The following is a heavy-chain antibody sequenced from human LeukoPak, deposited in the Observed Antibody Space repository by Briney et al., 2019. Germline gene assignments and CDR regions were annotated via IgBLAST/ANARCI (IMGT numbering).Heavy chain of an antibody. V-gene: IGHV4-59*05. CDR3: ARQTGSGLFILP. CDR1: SGSISNYD. CDR2: IYYSGNT. D-gene: IGHD3/OR15-3a*01. Sequence: SETLSLTCTVSSGSISNYDWSWIRQPAGKGLEWIGSIYYSGNTYYNASLKSQVSISIDTSKNQFSLKLTSVTAADTAVYYCARQTGSGLFILPGGQGTLVTVSS. J-gene: IGHJ4*02.